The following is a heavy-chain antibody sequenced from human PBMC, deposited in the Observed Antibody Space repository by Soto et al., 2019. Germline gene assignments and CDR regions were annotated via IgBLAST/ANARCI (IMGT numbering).Heavy chain of an antibody. D-gene: IGHD1-26*01. CDR2: IYYSGST. V-gene: IGHV4-31*03. J-gene: IGHJ6*02. CDR1: GGSISSGGYY. Sequence: SETLSLTCTVSGGSISSGGYYWSWIRQHPGKGLEWIGYIYYSGSTYYNPSLKSRVTISVDTSKNQFSLKLSSVTAADTAVYYCARGVGGQMATIDYYYYGMDVWGQGTTVT. CDR3: ARGVGGQMATIDYYYYGMDV.